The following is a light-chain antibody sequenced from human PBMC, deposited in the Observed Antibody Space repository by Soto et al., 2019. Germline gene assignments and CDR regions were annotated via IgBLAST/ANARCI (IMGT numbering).Light chain of an antibody. CDR3: ISYSSRSTFYV. CDR2: EVT. V-gene: IGLV2-14*01. Sequence: QSALTQPASVSGSPGQSITIPCTGTSSDVGDYNHVSWYQQHPGKAPKLMIYEVTNRPSGVSARFSGSKSGNTASLTISGLQAEDESTYYCISYSSRSTFYVFGTGTKLTVL. J-gene: IGLJ1*01. CDR1: SSDVGDYNH.